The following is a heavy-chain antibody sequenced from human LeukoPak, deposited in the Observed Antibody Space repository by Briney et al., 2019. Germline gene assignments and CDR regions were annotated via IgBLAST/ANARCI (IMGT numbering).Heavy chain of an antibody. D-gene: IGHD3-3*02. CDR1: GFTFSSYA. V-gene: IGHV3-23*01. CDR2: ISGSGGST. CDR3: AKDSATFLEWLLPDY. J-gene: IGHJ4*02. Sequence: GGSLRLSCAASGFTFSSYAMSWVRQAPGKGLERVSAISGSGGSTYYADSVKGRFTISRDNSKNTLYLQMNSLRAEDTAVYYCAKDSATFLEWLLPDYWSQGTLVTVSS.